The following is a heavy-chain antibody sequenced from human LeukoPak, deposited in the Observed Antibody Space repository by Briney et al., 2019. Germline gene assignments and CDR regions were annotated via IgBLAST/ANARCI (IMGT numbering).Heavy chain of an antibody. J-gene: IGHJ3*02. CDR1: GDNFSSYV. CDR2: IIPTLDVA. Sequence: SVKVSCKASGDNFSSYVMTWVRQAPGQGLEWMGRIIPTLDVANFAQKFKGRVTITADKSTNTAHLEMSSLRSEDTAVYYCTREGVYSPDGSGYHRLPFDIWGKGTVVIVSS. V-gene: IGHV1-69*04. D-gene: IGHD3-22*01. CDR3: TREGVYSPDGSGYHRLPFDI.